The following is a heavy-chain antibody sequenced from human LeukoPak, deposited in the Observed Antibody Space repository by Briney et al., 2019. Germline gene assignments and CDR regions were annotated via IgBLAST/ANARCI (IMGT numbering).Heavy chain of an antibody. J-gene: IGHJ4*02. Sequence: PGASLRLTCAASGFTFSSYAMSWVRQAPGKGLEWVSSISSSSSYIYYADSVKGRFTISRDNAKNSLYLQMNSLRAEDTAVYYCARDGGQQLVSFDYWGQGTLVTVSS. V-gene: IGHV3-21*01. CDR3: ARDGGQQLVSFDY. CDR1: GFTFSSYA. D-gene: IGHD6-13*01. CDR2: ISSSSSYI.